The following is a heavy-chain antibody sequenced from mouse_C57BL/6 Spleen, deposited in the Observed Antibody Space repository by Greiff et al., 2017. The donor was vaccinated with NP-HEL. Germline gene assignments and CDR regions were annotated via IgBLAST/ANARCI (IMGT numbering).Heavy chain of an antibody. J-gene: IGHJ2*01. CDR2: IDPSDSYT. Sequence: QVQLKQPGAELVKPGASVKLSCKASGYTFTSYWMQWVKQRPGQGLEWIGEIDPSDSYTNYNQKFKGKATLTVDTSSSTAYMQLSSLTSEDSAVYYCASGITTVVAHDYWGQGTTLTVSS. CDR3: ASGITTVVAHDY. CDR1: GYTFTSYW. V-gene: IGHV1-50*01. D-gene: IGHD1-1*01.